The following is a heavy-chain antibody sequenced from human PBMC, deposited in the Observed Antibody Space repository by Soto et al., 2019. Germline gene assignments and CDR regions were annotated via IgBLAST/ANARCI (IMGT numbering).Heavy chain of an antibody. V-gene: IGHV1-24*01. Sequence: GASVKVSCKVSGYTLTELSMHWVRQAPGKGLEWMGGFDPEDGETIYAQKFQGRVTMTEDTSTDTAYMELSSLRSEDTAVYYCATASLISSAALNWFDPWGQGTLVTVSS. CDR3: ATASLISSAALNWFDP. CDR2: FDPEDGET. D-gene: IGHD2-15*01. CDR1: GYTLTELS. J-gene: IGHJ5*02.